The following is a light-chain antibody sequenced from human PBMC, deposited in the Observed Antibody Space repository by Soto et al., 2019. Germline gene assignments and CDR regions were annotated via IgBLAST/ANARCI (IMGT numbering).Light chain of an antibody. CDR1: QSIYNY. Sequence: DIQMTQSPSSLSASVGDRVTITCRASQSIYNYLAWYQQKPGKAPKLLIYAASTLEAGDPSRFSGSGSGTDVTLTISSLQPEDVATYYYHKYDSALLTFGQGTRLEIK. V-gene: IGKV1-27*01. J-gene: IGKJ5*01. CDR2: AAS. CDR3: HKYDSALLT.